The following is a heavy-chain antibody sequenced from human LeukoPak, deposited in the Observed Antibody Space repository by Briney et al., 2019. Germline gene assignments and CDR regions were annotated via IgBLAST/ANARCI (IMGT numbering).Heavy chain of an antibody. J-gene: IGHJ6*02. Sequence: PGGSLRLSCAASGFTFSSYWMHWVRQAPGKGLVWVSRINSDGSSTSYADSVKGRFTISRDNAKNTLYLQMNSLRAEGTAVYYCAKDKGWGYSAYDCYGMDVWGQGTTVTVSS. D-gene: IGHD1-26*01. CDR1: GFTFSSYW. V-gene: IGHV3-74*01. CDR3: AKDKGWGYSAYDCYGMDV. CDR2: INSDGSST.